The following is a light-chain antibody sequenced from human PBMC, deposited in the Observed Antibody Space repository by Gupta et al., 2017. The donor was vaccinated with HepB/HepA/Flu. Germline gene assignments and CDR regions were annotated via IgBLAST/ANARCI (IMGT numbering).Light chain of an antibody. V-gene: IGKV2-28*01. J-gene: IGKJ2*01. CDR1: QSRRNSNGYNC. CDR2: LDS. CDR3: RRYVQIGYT. Sequence: DVVMTQSPLSLPVTPGEPASISCRSSQSRRNSNGYNCLDWYLQKPGQSPQVLIYLDSKRLTGVPDRFSGSGSGTDYTLNLSRVEAEDVGVYYCRRYVQIGYTFGQGTKLEIK.